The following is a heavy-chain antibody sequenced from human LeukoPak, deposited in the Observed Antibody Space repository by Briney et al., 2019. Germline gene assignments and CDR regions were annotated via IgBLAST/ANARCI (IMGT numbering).Heavy chain of an antibody. D-gene: IGHD2-15*01. V-gene: IGHV1-69*06. CDR3: AQLVVVAAKYYFDY. Sequence: SVKVSCKASGYTFTSYGISWVRQAPGQGLEWMGGIIPIFGTANYAQKFQGRVTITADKSTSTAYMELSSLRSEDTAVYYCAQLVVVAAKYYFDYWGQGTLVTVSS. CDR1: GYTFTSYG. J-gene: IGHJ4*02. CDR2: IIPIFGTA.